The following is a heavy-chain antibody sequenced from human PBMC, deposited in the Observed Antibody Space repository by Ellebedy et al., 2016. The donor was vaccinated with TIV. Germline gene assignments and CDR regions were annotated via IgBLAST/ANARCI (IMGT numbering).Heavy chain of an antibody. D-gene: IGHD3-9*01. Sequence: GGSLRLXXAASGFYFDRYEMQWVRQAPGKGLEWVATISFDEINKYYADSVKGRFTISRDNSNFMLFLQMNSLRAEDTAVYYCAKDRITIFPDHFYYGMEVWGQGTTVTVSS. J-gene: IGHJ6*02. CDR1: GFYFDRYE. CDR2: ISFDEINK. CDR3: AKDRITIFPDHFYYGMEV. V-gene: IGHV3-33*06.